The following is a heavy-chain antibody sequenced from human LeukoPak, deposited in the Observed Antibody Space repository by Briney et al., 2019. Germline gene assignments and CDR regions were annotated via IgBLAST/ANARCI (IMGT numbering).Heavy chain of an antibody. CDR3: ARDSTTVTINWSDP. J-gene: IGHJ5*02. D-gene: IGHD4-17*01. CDR2: INPDSGVT. V-gene: IGHV1-2*02. Sequence: ASVKVSCKASGYPFIVYYIHWVREAPGQGLEWMGWINPDSGVTNYAQKLQGRVTMTTDTSTSTAYMELRSLRSDDTAVYYCARDSTTVTINWSDPWGQGTLVTVSS. CDR1: GYPFIVYY.